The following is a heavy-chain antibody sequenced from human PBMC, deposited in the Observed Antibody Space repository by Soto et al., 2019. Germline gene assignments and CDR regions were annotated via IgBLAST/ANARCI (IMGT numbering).Heavy chain of an antibody. Sequence: SVTVPCKASGWTFTSYGISWVRQAPVQGLAWMGWISAYNGNTNYPQKLQGRVTMTTDTSTSTAYMELRSLRYDDTAVYYCARVPMITFGGVIVSKGPFDYWRQGTLVTV. D-gene: IGHD3-16*02. V-gene: IGHV1-18*01. CDR3: ARVPMITFGGVIVSKGPFDY. J-gene: IGHJ4*02. CDR1: GWTFTSYG. CDR2: ISAYNGNT.